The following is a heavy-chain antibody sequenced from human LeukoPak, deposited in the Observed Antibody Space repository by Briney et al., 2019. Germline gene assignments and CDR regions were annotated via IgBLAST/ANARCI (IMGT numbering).Heavy chain of an antibody. J-gene: IGHJ1*01. V-gene: IGHV4-59*08. CDR3: ARQERFYGSGSYTYFQH. Sequence: SETLSLTCTVSGGSISSYFWSWIRQPPGKGLEWIGYIYSSGSTNYNPSLKSRVIISVDTSKNQFSLILSSVTAADTAVYYCARQERFYGSGSYTYFQHWGQGTLVTVSS. D-gene: IGHD3-10*01. CDR2: IYSSGST. CDR1: GGSISSYF.